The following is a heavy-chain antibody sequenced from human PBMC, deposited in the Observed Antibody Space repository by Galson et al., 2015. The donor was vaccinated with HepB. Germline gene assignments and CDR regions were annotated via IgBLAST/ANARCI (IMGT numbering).Heavy chain of an antibody. CDR3: ARQKGTMMPFDY. CDR1: GGSISSGY. V-gene: IGHV4-59*08. CDR2: IYYSGST. Sequence: ETLSLTCSVSGGSISSGYWSWIRQSPGKGLEWIGYIYYSGSTNYSPSLKSRVTVSVDTSKNQFSLKVRSVTAADTAVYYCARQKGTMMPFDYWGQGTLVTVSS. J-gene: IGHJ4*02. D-gene: IGHD1-1*01.